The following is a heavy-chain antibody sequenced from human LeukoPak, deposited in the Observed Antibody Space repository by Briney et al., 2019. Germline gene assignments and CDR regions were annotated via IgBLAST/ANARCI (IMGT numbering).Heavy chain of an antibody. CDR3: ARESGRIWGYCSGGSCLHFDY. CDR1: GGTFDYA. D-gene: IGHD2-15*01. CDR2: IIPIFGMT. J-gene: IGHJ4*02. Sequence: SVKVSCKASGGTFDYAISWVRQAPGQGLEWMGRIIPIFGMTNYAQKFQGRLTITADESTSTAYMHLSSLRSDDTAVYYCARESGRIWGYCSGGSCLHFDYWGQGTLVTVSS. V-gene: IGHV1-69*13.